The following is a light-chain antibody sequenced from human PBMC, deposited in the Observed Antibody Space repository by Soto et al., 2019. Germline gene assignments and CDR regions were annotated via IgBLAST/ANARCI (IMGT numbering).Light chain of an antibody. CDR1: QSVSSSY. V-gene: IGKV3-20*01. Sequence: EIVLTQSRGTLSLSPGERATLSCRASQSVSSSYLAWYQQIPGQAPRLLIYGASIRATGIPDRFSGSGSGTDFTLTISRLEPEDFAVYYCQQCGSPSWTFGQGTKVEIK. CDR3: QQCGSPSWT. CDR2: GAS. J-gene: IGKJ1*01.